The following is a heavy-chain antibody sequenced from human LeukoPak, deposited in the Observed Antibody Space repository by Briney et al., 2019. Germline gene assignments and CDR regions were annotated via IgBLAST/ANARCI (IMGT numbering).Heavy chain of an antibody. CDR3: AGGFVGDPPYYFYYHMDV. D-gene: IGHD3-10*01. J-gene: IGHJ6*03. CDR2: IYCSGST. CDR1: GGSISSYY. V-gene: IGHV4-59*01. Sequence: SETLSLTCTVSGGSISSYYWSWIRQPPGKGLEWIGYIYCSGSTNYNPSLKSRVTISVDTSKNQFSMKLSSVTAEDTAVYYCAGGFVGDPPYYFYYHMDVWGKGTTVTVSS.